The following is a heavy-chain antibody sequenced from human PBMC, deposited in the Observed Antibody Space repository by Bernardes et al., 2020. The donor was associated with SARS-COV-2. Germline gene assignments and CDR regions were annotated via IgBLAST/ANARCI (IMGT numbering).Heavy chain of an antibody. Sequence: GGSLRLSCAASGITFSSYWMHWVRQAPGKGLVWVSRISGEGTGITYADSVKGRFTISRDNAKNTLYLQMNSLRVEDTGVYYCAGTSTTCCDYWGQGTLVAVSS. CDR3: AGTSTTCCDY. D-gene: IGHD2-2*01. V-gene: IGHV3-74*01. CDR1: GITFSSYW. J-gene: IGHJ4*02. CDR2: ISGEGTGI.